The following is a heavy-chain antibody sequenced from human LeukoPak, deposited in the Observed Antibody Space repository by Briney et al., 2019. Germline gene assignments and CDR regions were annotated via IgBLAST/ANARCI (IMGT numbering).Heavy chain of an antibody. V-gene: IGHV4-34*01. J-gene: IGHJ4*02. CDR1: GGSFSGYY. CDR2: INHSGST. D-gene: IGHD3-3*01. CDR3: ARGFTIFGVVKGPNGY. Sequence: SETLSLTCAVYGGSFSGYYWSWIRQPPGEGLEWIGEINHSGSTNYNPSLKSRVTISVDTSKNQFSLKLSSVTAADTAVYYCARGFTIFGVVKGPNGYWGQGTLDTVSS.